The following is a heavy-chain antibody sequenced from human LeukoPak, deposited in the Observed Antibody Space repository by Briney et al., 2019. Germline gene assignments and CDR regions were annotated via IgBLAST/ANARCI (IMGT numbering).Heavy chain of an antibody. V-gene: IGHV5-51*01. CDR3: ARSRYYYDSSGRTPGAFDI. J-gene: IGHJ3*02. CDR2: IYPGDSDT. D-gene: IGHD3-22*01. CDR1: GYSFTSYW. Sequence: GESLKISCKGSGYSFTSYWIGWVRQMPGKGLEWMGIIYPGDSDTRYSPSFQGQVTISADKSISTAYLQWSSLKASDTAMYYCARSRYYYDSSGRTPGAFDIWGQGTMVTVSS.